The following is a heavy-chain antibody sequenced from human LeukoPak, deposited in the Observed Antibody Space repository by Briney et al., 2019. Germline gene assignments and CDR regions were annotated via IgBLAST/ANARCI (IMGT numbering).Heavy chain of an antibody. Sequence: SETLSLTCTVSGGSIRNGGYYWSWIRQHPGKGPEWIGYIYYSGSTFYNPSLKSRLTISVDTSKNQFPLNLSSVTAADTAVYYCAREVHCGGDCYSGWFDPWGQGTLVTVSS. CDR1: GGSIRNGGYY. J-gene: IGHJ5*02. V-gene: IGHV4-31*03. CDR3: AREVHCGGDCYSGWFDP. D-gene: IGHD2-21*02. CDR2: IYYSGST.